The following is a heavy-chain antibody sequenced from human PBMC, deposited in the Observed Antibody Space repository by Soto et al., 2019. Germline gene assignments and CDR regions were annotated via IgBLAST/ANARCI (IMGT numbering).Heavy chain of an antibody. CDR2: IYYSGST. D-gene: IGHD5-12*01. Sequence: SETLSLTCAVSGGSISSGGYYWSWIRQPPGKGLEWIGYIYYSGSTNYNPSLKSRVTISVDTSKNQFSLKLSSVTAADTAVYYCARDLRDGYNSNWFDPWGQGTLVTVSS. CDR3: ARDLRDGYNSNWFDP. J-gene: IGHJ5*02. CDR1: GGSISSGGYY. V-gene: IGHV4-61*08.